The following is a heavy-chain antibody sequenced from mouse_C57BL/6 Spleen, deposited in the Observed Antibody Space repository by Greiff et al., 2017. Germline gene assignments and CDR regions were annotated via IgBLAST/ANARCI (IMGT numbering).Heavy chain of an antibody. CDR3: ASLTTVVAPPYYFDY. CDR2: INPNNGGT. J-gene: IGHJ2*01. D-gene: IGHD1-1*01. Sequence: VQLQQSGPELVKPGASVKISCKASGYTFTDYYMNWVKQSHGKSLEWIGDINPNNGGTSYNQKFKGKATLTVDKSSSTAYMELRSLTSEDSAVYYCASLTTVVAPPYYFDYWGQGTTLTVSS. CDR1: GYTFTDYY. V-gene: IGHV1-26*01.